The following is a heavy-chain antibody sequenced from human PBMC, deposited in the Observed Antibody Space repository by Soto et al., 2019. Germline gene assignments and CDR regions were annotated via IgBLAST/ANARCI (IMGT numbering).Heavy chain of an antibody. CDR3: AKESMRWSVVLDY. CDR2: ISYDGSNK. V-gene: IGHV3-30*18. D-gene: IGHD2-15*01. J-gene: IGHJ4*02. Sequence: QVQLVESGGGVVQPGRSLRLSCAASGFTCSSYGMHWVRQAPGKGLEWVAVISYDGSNKYYADSVKGRFTISRDNSKNTLYLQMNSLRAEDTAVSYCAKESMRWSVVLDYWGQGTLVTVSS. CDR1: GFTCSSYG.